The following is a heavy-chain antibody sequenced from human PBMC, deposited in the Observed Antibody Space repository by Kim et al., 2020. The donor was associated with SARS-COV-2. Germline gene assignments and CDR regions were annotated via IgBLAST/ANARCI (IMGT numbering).Heavy chain of an antibody. V-gene: IGHV4-34*01. CDR3: ARVISSSSWYRGVWFDP. D-gene: IGHD6-13*01. J-gene: IGHJ5*02. Sequence: SETLSLTCAVYGGSFSGYYWSWIRQPPGKGLEWIGEINHSGSTNYNPSLKSRVTISVDTSKNQFSLKLSSVTAADTAVYYCARVISSSSWYRGVWFDPWGQGTRVTVSS. CDR1: GGSFSGYY. CDR2: INHSGST.